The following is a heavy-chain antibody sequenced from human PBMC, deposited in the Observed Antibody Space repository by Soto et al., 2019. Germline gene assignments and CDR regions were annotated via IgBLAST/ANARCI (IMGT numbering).Heavy chain of an antibody. CDR1: GLTFSGFG. Sequence: QEHLVESGGGVVQSGKSLTLSCVASGLTFSGFGIHWVRQAPGKGLEWVAVISYDATKKYYADAVKGRFTISRDDAKNTGSLEMKNLRIEDMGVYHCAKDLDAYNWNTGGWFDPWGQGTLVSVSS. V-gene: IGHV3-30*18. CDR3: AKDLDAYNWNTGGWFDP. J-gene: IGHJ5*02. D-gene: IGHD1-20*01. CDR2: ISYDATKK.